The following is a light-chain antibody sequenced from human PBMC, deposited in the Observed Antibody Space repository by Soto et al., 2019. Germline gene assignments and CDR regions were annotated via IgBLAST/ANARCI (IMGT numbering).Light chain of an antibody. V-gene: IGKV3-11*01. Sequence: EIVLTQSPATLSLSPGERATLSCRASPNINSNLAWYQQKPGQAPRLLIYDASNRATGIPARFSGSGSETDFTLTISSLEPEDFAIYYCQQRRNWPLTFGGGTKVEIK. CDR2: DAS. CDR1: PNINSN. J-gene: IGKJ4*01. CDR3: QQRRNWPLT.